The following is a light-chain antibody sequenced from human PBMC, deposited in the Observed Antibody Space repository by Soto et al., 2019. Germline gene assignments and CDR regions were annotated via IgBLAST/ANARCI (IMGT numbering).Light chain of an antibody. J-gene: IGKJ1*01. CDR3: QHYSGDRAT. V-gene: IGKV1-5*03. CDR2: EVS. Sequence: DILLTQSPSTRSASVGDRVTISCRASQSINKWLAWYQHKPGKAPNLLIYEVSTLHSGVPSRFSGSGSGTEFTLTISSLRPDDFATYYCQHYSGDRATFGQGTKVDIK. CDR1: QSINKW.